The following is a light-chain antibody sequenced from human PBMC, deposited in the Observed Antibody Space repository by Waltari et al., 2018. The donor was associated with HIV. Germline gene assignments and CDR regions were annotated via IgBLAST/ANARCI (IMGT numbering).Light chain of an antibody. J-gene: IGKJ5*01. Sequence: QLTQSPSSLSASLGDNVPITCRASQNIKTLLTWYQMRPGKAPRLLIYGVSGLPAGVPSRFAGGGSGSDFTLTINNLQPEDFASYFCQQTYSVSITFGPGTRVEI. CDR2: GVS. V-gene: IGKV1-39*01. CDR3: QQTYSVSIT. CDR1: QNIKTL.